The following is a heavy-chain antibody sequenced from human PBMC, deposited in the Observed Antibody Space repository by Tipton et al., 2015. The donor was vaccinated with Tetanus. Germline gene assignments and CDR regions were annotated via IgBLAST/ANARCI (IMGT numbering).Heavy chain of an antibody. Sequence: TLSLTCTVSGGSISSYYWSWIRQPPGKGLEWIGYIYYSGSTNYNPSLKSRVTISVDTSKNQFSLKLSSVTAADTAVYYCAKLRSATNLWGMLTLRVFDYWGQGTLVTVSS. CDR2: IYYSGST. CDR3: AKLRSATNLWGMLTLRVFDY. CDR1: GGSISSYY. V-gene: IGHV4-59*01. D-gene: IGHD3-16*01. J-gene: IGHJ4*02.